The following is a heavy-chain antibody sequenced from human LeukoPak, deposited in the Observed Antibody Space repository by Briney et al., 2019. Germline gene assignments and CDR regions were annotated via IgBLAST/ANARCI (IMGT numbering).Heavy chain of an antibody. CDR2: IYYSGST. CDR1: GGSINSGSYY. V-gene: IGHV4-61*01. Sequence: SETLSLTCTVSGGSINSGSYYWSWIRQPPGKGLEWIGYIYYSGSTNYNPSLKSRVTISVDTSKNQFSLKLSSVTAADTAVYYCARGVEMATIFPCFDYWGQGTLVTVSS. J-gene: IGHJ4*02. CDR3: ARGVEMATIFPCFDY. D-gene: IGHD5-24*01.